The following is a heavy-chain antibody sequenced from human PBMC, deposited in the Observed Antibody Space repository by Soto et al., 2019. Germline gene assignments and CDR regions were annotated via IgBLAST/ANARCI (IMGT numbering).Heavy chain of an antibody. V-gene: IGHV4-34*01. J-gene: IGHJ4*02. CDR1: GGSFSGYY. CDR3: ARDQYSSWYGFDY. CDR2: INHSGST. Sequence: SETLSLTCAVYGGSFSGYYWSWIRQPPGKGLEWIGEINHSGSTNYNPSFKSRVTISVDTSKNQFSLKLSSVTAADTAVYYCARDQYSSWYGFDYWGQGTLVTVSS. D-gene: IGHD6-13*01.